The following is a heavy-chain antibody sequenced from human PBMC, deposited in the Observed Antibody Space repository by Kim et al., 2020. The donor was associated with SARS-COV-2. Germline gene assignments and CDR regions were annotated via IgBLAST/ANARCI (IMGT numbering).Heavy chain of an antibody. CDR3: AREGSGSYNWFDP. Sequence: YSQDFQGRVTSTRDRSATTAYMELSSLTSKDTAVYYCAREGSGSYNWFDPWGQGTLVTVSS. J-gene: IGHJ5*02. D-gene: IGHD3-10*01. V-gene: IGHV1-3*01.